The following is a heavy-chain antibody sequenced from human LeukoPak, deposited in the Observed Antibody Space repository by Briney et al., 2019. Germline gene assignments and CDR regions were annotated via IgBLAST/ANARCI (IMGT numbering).Heavy chain of an antibody. CDR3: ATDDYGGLDN. D-gene: IGHD4-23*01. CDR2: ISHDGNNK. CDR1: GFTFRSYG. V-gene: IGHV3-30*03. Sequence: GGSLRLSCAASGFTFRSYGMHWVRQAPGKGLEWVTLISHDGNNKHYADSVKGRFTISRDNAKNSLYLQLNSLRAEDTAVYYCATDDYGGLDNWGQGTLVTVSS. J-gene: IGHJ4*02.